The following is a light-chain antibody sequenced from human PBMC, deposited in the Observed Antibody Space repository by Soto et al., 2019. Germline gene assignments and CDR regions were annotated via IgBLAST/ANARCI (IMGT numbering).Light chain of an antibody. Sequence: QSALTQPSSASGSPGQSVTISCTGTSSDVGGYNYVSWYQQHPGKAPKRMIYEVSKRPSGVPDRFSGSKSGNTASLTVSGLQAEDEADYYCSSYAGSPVVFGGGTKLNVL. CDR3: SSYAGSPVV. CDR2: EVS. CDR1: SSDVGGYNY. V-gene: IGLV2-8*01. J-gene: IGLJ2*01.